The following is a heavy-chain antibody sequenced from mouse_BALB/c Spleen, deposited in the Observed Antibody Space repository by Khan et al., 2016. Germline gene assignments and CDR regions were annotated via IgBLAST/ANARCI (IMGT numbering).Heavy chain of an antibody. CDR2: ISDGGSYT. V-gene: IGHV5-4*02. Sequence: EVELVESGGGLVKPGGSLKLSCAASGFTFSDFYMYWVRRTPEKRLEWVATISDGGSYTYYPDSMKGRFTISRDNAKKTLYLQMSSLKSEDTAMYYCARVGDYDYSHFWYFDVWGAGTTVTVSS. D-gene: IGHD2-4*01. CDR3: ARVGDYDYSHFWYFDV. J-gene: IGHJ1*01. CDR1: GFTFSDFY.